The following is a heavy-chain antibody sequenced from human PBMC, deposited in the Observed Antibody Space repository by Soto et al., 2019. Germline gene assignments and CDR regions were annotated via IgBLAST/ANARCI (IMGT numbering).Heavy chain of an antibody. CDR2: IYYSGST. Sequence: TLSLTCTVSGCSISSGGYCWSWIRQHPGKGLEWIGYIYYSGSTYYNPSLKSRVTISVDTSKNQFSLKLSSVTAADTAVYYCAREVATIYYYYMDVWGKGTTVTVSS. J-gene: IGHJ6*03. CDR3: AREVATIYYYYMDV. D-gene: IGHD5-12*01. CDR1: GCSISSGGYC. V-gene: IGHV4-31*03.